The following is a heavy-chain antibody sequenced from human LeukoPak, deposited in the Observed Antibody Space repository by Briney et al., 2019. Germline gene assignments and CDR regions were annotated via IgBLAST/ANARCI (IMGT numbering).Heavy chain of an antibody. Sequence: GASLRLSCAGSGFTFGIFSKFAMSWVRQAPGKGLEWVCVISESGENTYYSDSVKGRFTISRDNSKDTLYLQMNSLRAEDTAVYYCAKGRITGWYYFDNWGQGTLVTVPS. V-gene: IGHV3-23*01. D-gene: IGHD2-15*01. CDR3: AKGRITGWYYFDN. J-gene: IGHJ4*02. CDR1: GFTFGIFSKFA. CDR2: ISESGENT.